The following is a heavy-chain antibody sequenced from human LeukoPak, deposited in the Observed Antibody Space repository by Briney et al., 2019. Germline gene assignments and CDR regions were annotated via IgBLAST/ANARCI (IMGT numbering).Heavy chain of an antibody. V-gene: IGHV4-39*07. J-gene: IGHJ4*02. CDR3: ASGHYDFWSGYYFDY. CDR2: IYYSGST. CDR1: GGSISSSSYY. Sequence: SETLSLTCTVSGGSISSSSYYWGWIRQPPGKGLEWIGSIYYSGSTYYNPSLKSRVTISVDTSKNQFSLKLSSVTAADTAVYYCASGHYDFWSGYYFDYWGQGTLVTVSS. D-gene: IGHD3-3*01.